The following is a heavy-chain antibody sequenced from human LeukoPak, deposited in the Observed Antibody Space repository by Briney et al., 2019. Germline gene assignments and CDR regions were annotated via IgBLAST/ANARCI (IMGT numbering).Heavy chain of an antibody. J-gene: IGHJ6*02. CDR2: IYYSGST. D-gene: IGHD3-10*01. CDR3: AREAFGELLLGYYYYYGMDV. CDR1: GGSISSGGYY. Sequence: PSQTLSLTCTVSGGSISSGGYYWSWIRQPPGKGLEWIGYIYYSGSTYYNPSLKSRVTISVDTSKNQFSLKLSSVTAADTAVYYCAREAFGELLLGYYYYYGMDVWGQGTTVTVSS. V-gene: IGHV4-30-4*08.